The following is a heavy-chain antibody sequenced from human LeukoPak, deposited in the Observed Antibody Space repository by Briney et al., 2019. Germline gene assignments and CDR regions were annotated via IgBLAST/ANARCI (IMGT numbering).Heavy chain of an antibody. V-gene: IGHV3-74*01. Sequence: GGSLTLACAASGFTFSSYLMHWVRQAPGKGLVWVSRINSDGSDTGYADSAKGRFTISRDNAKNTLHLQMNSLRAEDTAVYYCARGSSLGYWGQGTLVTVSS. J-gene: IGHJ4*02. CDR2: INSDGSDT. D-gene: IGHD3-10*01. CDR1: GFTFSSYL. CDR3: ARGSSLGY.